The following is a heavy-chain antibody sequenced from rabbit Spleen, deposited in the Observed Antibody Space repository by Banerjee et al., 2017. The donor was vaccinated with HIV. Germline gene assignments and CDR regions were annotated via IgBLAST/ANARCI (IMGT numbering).Heavy chain of an antibody. Sequence: QEQLVESGGGLVKPEGSLKLSCTASGFSFSNKAVICWVRQAPGKGLEWIGCIYGGSSGNTYYATWAKGRFTISKTSSTTVTLQMTSLTAADTATYFCARNYVNAFDPWGPGTLVTVS. V-gene: IGHV1S45*01. D-gene: IGHD1-1*01. J-gene: IGHJ2*01. CDR2: IYGGSSGNT. CDR1: GFSFSNKAV. CDR3: ARNYVNAFDP.